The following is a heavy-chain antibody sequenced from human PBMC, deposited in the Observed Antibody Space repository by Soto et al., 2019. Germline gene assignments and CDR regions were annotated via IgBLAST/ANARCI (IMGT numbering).Heavy chain of an antibody. Sequence: GGSLRLSCAASGFTFSSYAMSWVRQAPGKGLEWVSAISGSGGSTYYADSVKGRFTISRDNSKNTLYLQMNSLRAEDTAVYYCAKGAWGSDWFNPGGFDYWGQGTLVTVSS. CDR1: GFTFSSYA. CDR2: ISGSGGST. J-gene: IGHJ4*02. CDR3: AKGAWGSDWFNPGGFDY. D-gene: IGHD7-27*01. V-gene: IGHV3-23*01.